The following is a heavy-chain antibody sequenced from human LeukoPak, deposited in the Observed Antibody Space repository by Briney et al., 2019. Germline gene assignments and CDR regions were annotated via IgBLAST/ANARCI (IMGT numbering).Heavy chain of an antibody. J-gene: IGHJ4*02. CDR3: ARAEWPQAGTFDY. CDR2: ICYSGST. CDR1: GGSISSYY. D-gene: IGHD3-3*01. V-gene: IGHV4-59*01. Sequence: PSETLSLTCTVSGGSISSYYGSWLRQPPGKGLEWIGYICYSGSTNYNPSLKSRVTISVDTSKNQFSLRLSSVTAADTAVYYCARAEWPQAGTFDYWGQGTLVTVSS.